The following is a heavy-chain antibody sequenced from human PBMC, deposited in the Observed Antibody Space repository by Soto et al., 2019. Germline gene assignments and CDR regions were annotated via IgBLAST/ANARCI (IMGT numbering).Heavy chain of an antibody. CDR3: ARDFSYYDSSGTLSEYFQH. CDR2: ISYDGSNK. V-gene: IGHV3-30-3*01. CDR1: GFTFSSYA. D-gene: IGHD3-22*01. J-gene: IGHJ1*01. Sequence: QVQLVESGGGVVQPGRSLRLSCAASGFTFSSYAMHWVRQAPGKGLEWVAVISYDGSNKYYADSVKGRFTISRDNSKNTLYLQMNSLRAEDTAVYYCARDFSYYDSSGTLSEYFQHCGQGTLVTVSA.